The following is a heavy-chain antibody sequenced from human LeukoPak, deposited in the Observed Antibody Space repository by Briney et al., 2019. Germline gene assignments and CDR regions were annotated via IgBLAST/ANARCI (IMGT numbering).Heavy chain of an antibody. CDR2: IWYDGSNK. Sequence: GGSLRLSCAASGFSFSIYGMHWVRQAPGKGLEWVAVIWYDGSNKYYADSVKGRFTISRDNSKNTLYLQMNSLRAEDTAVYYCAKDVVSGMASSYYYYYMGVWGKGTTLTVSS. D-gene: IGHD3-16*01. J-gene: IGHJ6*03. CDR1: GFSFSIYG. CDR3: AKDVVSGMASSYYYYYMGV. V-gene: IGHV3-33*06.